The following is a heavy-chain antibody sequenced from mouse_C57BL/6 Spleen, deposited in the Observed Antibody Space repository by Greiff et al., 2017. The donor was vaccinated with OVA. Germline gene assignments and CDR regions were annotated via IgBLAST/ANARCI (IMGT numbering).Heavy chain of an antibody. D-gene: IGHD1-1*01. V-gene: IGHV1-55*01. CDR1: GYTFTSYW. CDR3: ARGGTTVVARDY. J-gene: IGHJ2*01. Sequence: QVQLQQSGAELVKPGASVKMSCKASGYTFTSYWITWVKQRPGQGLEWIGDIYPGSGSTNYNEKFKSKATLTVDTSSSTAYMQLSSLTSEDSAVYYCARGGTTVVARDYWGQGTTLTVSS. CDR2: IYPGSGST.